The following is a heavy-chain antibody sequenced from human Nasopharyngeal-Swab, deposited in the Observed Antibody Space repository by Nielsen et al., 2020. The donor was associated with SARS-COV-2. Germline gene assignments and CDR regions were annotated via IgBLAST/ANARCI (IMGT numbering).Heavy chain of an antibody. J-gene: IGHJ6*02. CDR2: IYPGDSDT. CDR1: GYSFTSYW. V-gene: IGHV5-51*01. Sequence: GESLKISCKGSGYSFTSYWIGWVRQMPGKGLEWMGIIYPGDSDTRYSPSFQGQVTISADKSISTAYLQWSSLKPSDTAMYYCARSITSSSWYLYGMDVWGQGTTVTVSS. D-gene: IGHD6-13*01. CDR3: ARSITSSSWYLYGMDV.